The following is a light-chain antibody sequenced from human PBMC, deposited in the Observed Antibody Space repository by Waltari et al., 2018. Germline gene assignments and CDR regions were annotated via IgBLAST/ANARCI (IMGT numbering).Light chain of an antibody. CDR3: QKYVSLPAT. V-gene: IGKV3-20*01. CDR2: DAS. Sequence: EIVLTQSPDTLSLSPGETATLSCRASQSVSRYLAWSQQKPGQAPRLLIYDASSRATGMPDRFSGSGSGTDFSLTISRLEPDDFEVYYCQKYVSLPATFGQGTKVEIK. CDR1: QSVSRY. J-gene: IGKJ1*01.